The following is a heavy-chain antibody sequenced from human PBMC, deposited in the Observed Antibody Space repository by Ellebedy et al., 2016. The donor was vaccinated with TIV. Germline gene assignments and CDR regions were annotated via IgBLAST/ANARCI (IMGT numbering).Heavy chain of an antibody. CDR2: IIPIFGTA. D-gene: IGHD3-10*01. V-gene: IGHV1-69*06. J-gene: IGHJ6*02. CDR1: GGTFSSYA. Sequence: SVKVSCXASGGTFSSYAISWVRQAPGQGLEWMGGIIPIFGTANYAQKFQGRVTITADKSTSTAYMELSSLRSEDTAVYYCARGVIEYGSGTGFLRYYYYGMDVWGQGTTVTVSS. CDR3: ARGVIEYGSGTGFLRYYYYGMDV.